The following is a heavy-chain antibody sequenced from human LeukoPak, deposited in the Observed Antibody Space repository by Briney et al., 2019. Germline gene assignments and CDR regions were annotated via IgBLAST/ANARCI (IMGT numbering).Heavy chain of an antibody. J-gene: IGHJ4*02. CDR1: GGSIISDTYY. CDR3: ARGYYYDYSGPDFDY. Sequence: PSETLSLTCTVSGGSIISDTYYWSWIRQPPGTGLEWIGYIYYTGSTNSNPSLKSRVTISVDTSKNQFSLRLTSVTAADTAVYYCARGYYYDYSGPDFDYWGQGTLVTVSS. V-gene: IGHV4-61*01. CDR2: IYYTGST. D-gene: IGHD3-22*01.